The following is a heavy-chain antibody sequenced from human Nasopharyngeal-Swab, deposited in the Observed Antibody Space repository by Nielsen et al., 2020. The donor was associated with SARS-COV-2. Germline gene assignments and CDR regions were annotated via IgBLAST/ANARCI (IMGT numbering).Heavy chain of an antibody. CDR2: ISYDGSNK. V-gene: IGHV3-30*18. CDR1: GFTFSSYA. D-gene: IGHD6-13*01. CDR3: AKMAGYSSSWYGSSLIDY. J-gene: IGHJ4*02. Sequence: GGSLRLSCAASGFTFSSYAMSWVRQAPGKGLEWVAVISYDGSNKYYADSVKGRFTISRDNSKNTLYLQMNSLRAEDTAVYYCAKMAGYSSSWYGSSLIDYWGQGTLVTVSS.